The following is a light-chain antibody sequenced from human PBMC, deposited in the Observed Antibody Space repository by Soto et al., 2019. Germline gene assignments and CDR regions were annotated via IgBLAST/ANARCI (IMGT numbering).Light chain of an antibody. CDR2: RNN. J-gene: IGLJ2*01. CDR3: AAWDDSLSGVV. Sequence: QSVLTQPPSASGTPGQRVTISCSGSSSNIGSNYVYWYQQLPGTAPNLLIYRNNQRPSGVPDRFSGSKSGTSASLAIIGLRSEDEADYYCAAWDDSLSGVVFGGGTKLTVL. V-gene: IGLV1-47*01. CDR1: SSNIGSNY.